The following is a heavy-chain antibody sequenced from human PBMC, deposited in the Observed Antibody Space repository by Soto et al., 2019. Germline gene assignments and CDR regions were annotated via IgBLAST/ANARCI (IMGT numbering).Heavy chain of an antibody. D-gene: IGHD2-15*01. J-gene: IGHJ6*02. CDR2: ISYDGSNK. CDR1: GFTFSSYA. V-gene: IGHV3-30-3*01. Sequence: PGGSLRLSCAASGFTFSSYAMHWVRQAPGKGLEWVAVISYDGSNKYYADSVKGRFTISRDNSKNTLYLQMNSLRAEETAVYYCARVKRPYAATLRNGMDVWGQGTPVTVYS. CDR3: ARVKRPYAATLRNGMDV.